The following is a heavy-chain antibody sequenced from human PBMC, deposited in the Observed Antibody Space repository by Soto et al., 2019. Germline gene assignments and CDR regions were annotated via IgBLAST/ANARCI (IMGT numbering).Heavy chain of an antibody. V-gene: IGHV2-5*01. Sequence: QITVKESDPTLVEHTQTRTLTGTLSGFSLNTNGEGVGWIRQPPGKALEWLALIYWNDDKRYTPSLKSRLTIATDTSKNQVVLSMTNMDPVDTATYYCAHRLAFALGGQSISFDYWGQGTLITVSS. D-gene: IGHD2-15*01. CDR1: GFSLNTNGEG. CDR2: IYWNDDK. CDR3: AHRLAFALGGQSISFDY. J-gene: IGHJ4*02.